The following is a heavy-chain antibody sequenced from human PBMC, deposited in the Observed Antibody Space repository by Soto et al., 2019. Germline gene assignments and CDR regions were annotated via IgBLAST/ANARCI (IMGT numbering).Heavy chain of an antibody. V-gene: IGHV3-48*03. CDR2: ISSSGSTI. D-gene: IGHD5-18*01. CDR3: ARDGYSYYFDY. J-gene: IGHJ4*02. Sequence: GGSLRLSCAASGFTFSSYEMNWVRQAPGKGLEWVSYISSSGSTIYYADSVKGRFTISRDNAKNSLYLQMNSLRAEYTAVYYCARDGYSYYFDYWGQGTLVTVSS. CDR1: GFTFSSYE.